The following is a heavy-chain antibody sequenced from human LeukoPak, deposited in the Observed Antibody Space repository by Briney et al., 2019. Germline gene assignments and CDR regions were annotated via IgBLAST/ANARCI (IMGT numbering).Heavy chain of an antibody. D-gene: IGHD4-17*01. V-gene: IGHV3-48*04. CDR3: ARTTIYYGDYDRVNWFDP. CDR1: GFTFSSYS. CDR2: ISSSSSTI. J-gene: IGHJ5*02. Sequence: GGSLRLSCAASGFTFSSYSMNWVRQAPGKGLEWVSYISSSSSTIYYADSVKGRFTISRDNAKNSLYLQMNSLRAEDTAVYYCARTTIYYGDYDRVNWFDPWGQGTLVTVSP.